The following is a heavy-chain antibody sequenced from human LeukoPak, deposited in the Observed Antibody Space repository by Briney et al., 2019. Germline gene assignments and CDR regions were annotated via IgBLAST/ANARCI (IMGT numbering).Heavy chain of an antibody. D-gene: IGHD3-10*01. CDR1: GFTFSDYP. V-gene: IGHV3-23*01. CDR2: ITGSGDSS. Sequence: PPGGSLRLSCAASGFTFSDYPMNWVRQAPGKGLEWVPVITGSGDSSFYGDSVKGRFTISRDNSKNTLYLQMKSLRVEDTAVYYCAKDLEVLWFGDPTDASDIWGQGTMVTVAS. CDR3: AKDLEVLWFGDPTDASDI. J-gene: IGHJ3*02.